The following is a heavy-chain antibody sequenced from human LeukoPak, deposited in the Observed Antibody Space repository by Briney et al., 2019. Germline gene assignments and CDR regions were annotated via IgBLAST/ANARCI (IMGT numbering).Heavy chain of an antibody. CDR3: AGLVWGSYRHD. CDR1: GGSISSGSYY. CDR2: INHSGST. V-gene: IGHV4-61*10. J-gene: IGHJ4*02. D-gene: IGHD3-16*02. Sequence: SETLSLTCTVSGGSISSGSYYWSWIRQPAGKGLEWIGEINHSGSTNYNPSLKSRVTISVDTSKNQFSLKLSSVTAADTAVYYCAGLVWGSYRHDWGQGTLVTVSS.